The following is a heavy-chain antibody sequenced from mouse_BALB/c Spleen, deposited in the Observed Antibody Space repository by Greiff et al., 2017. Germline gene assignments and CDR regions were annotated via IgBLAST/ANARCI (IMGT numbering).Heavy chain of an antibody. CDR1: GYTFSSYW. V-gene: IGHV1-9*01. CDR2: ILPGSGST. J-gene: IGHJ3*01. Sequence: VQLQQSGAELMKPGASVKISCKATGYTFSSYWIEWVKQRPGHGLEWIGEILPGSGSTNYNEKFKGKATFTADTSSNTAYMQLSSLTSEDSAVYYCARRGGSSLAWFAYWGQGTLVTVSA. D-gene: IGHD1-1*01. CDR3: ARRGGSSLAWFAY.